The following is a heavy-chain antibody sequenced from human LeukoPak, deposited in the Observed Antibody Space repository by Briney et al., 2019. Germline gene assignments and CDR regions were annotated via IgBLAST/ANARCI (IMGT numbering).Heavy chain of an antibody. Sequence: ASVKVSCKASGYIFTGYYMHWVRQAPGQGLEWMGWINPNSGGTNYAQKFQGRVTMTRDTSISTAYMELSSLRSDDTAVYYCATARDRNSVYSSLDYWGQGILVTVSS. CDR3: ATARDRNSVYSSLDY. J-gene: IGHJ4*02. CDR1: GYIFTGYY. CDR2: INPNSGGT. D-gene: IGHD5/OR15-5a*01. V-gene: IGHV1-2*02.